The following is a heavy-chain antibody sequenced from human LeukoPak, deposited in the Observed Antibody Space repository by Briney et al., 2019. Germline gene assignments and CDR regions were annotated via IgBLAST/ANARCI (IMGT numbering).Heavy chain of an antibody. V-gene: IGHV1-69*13. CDR1: GGTFSSYA. CDR2: IIPIFGTA. J-gene: IGHJ4*02. CDR3: ARSTGTTFGPFDY. Sequence: GASVTVSCKASGGTFSSYAISWVRQAPGQGLEWMGGIIPIFGTANYAQKFQGRVTITADESTSTAYMELSSLRSEDTAVYYCARSTGTTFGPFDYWGQGTLVTVSS. D-gene: IGHD1-1*01.